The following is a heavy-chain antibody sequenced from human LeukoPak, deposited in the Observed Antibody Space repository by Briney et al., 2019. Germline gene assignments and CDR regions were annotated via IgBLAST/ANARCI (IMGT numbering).Heavy chain of an antibody. V-gene: IGHV1-2*02. CDR3: ARARRWLQWYYFDY. CDR2: INPNSGGT. CDR1: GYTFTGYY. Sequence: ASVKVSCKASGYTFTGYYIHWVRQAPGQGLDWMGWINPNSGGTNYAQKFQGRVTMTRDTSISTAYMELSRLRSDDTAVYYCARARRWLQWYYFDYWGQGTLVTVSS. D-gene: IGHD5-12*01. J-gene: IGHJ4*02.